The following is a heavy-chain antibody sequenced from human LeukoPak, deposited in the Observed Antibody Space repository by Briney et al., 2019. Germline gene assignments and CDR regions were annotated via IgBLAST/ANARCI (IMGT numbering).Heavy chain of an antibody. J-gene: IGHJ4*02. CDR1: GFTFSSYG. V-gene: IGHV3-33*06. D-gene: IGHD6-13*01. CDR2: IWYDGSNK. CDR3: AKVGIAAAGSYFDY. Sequence: PGRSLRLSCVASGFTFSSYGMHWVRQAPGKGLEWVAVIWYDGSNKYYADSVKGRFTISRDNSKNTLYLQMNSLRAEDTAVYYCAKVGIAAAGSYFDYWGQGTLVTVSS.